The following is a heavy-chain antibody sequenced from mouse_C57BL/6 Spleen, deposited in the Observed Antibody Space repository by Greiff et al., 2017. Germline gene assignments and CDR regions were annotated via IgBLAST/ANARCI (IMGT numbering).Heavy chain of an antibody. D-gene: IGHD3-2*01. CDR3: TTKGDKYYFDY. Sequence: EVQLQQSVAELVRPGASVKLSCTASGYTIRNTYMNWVKQRPGQGLEWIGRIDPANGNTKYDAKFKGKATLTADTSSNTAYLQLSSLTSEDTAIECCTTKGDKYYFDYWGQGTTLTVSS. CDR1: GYTIRNTY. J-gene: IGHJ2*01. V-gene: IGHV14-3*01. CDR2: IDPANGNT.